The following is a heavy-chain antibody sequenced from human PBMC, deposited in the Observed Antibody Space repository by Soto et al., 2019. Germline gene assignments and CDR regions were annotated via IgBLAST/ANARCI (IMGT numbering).Heavy chain of an antibody. Sequence: SVKVSCKASGGTFSSYAISWVRQAPGQGLEWRGGIIPIFGTANYAQKFQGRVTITADESTSTAYMELSSLRSEDTAVYYCARVIRXYSYGFDRQYYYYGMDVWGPGTTVTVSS. J-gene: IGHJ6*02. CDR2: IIPIFGTA. V-gene: IGHV1-69*13. CDR3: ARVIRXYSYGFDRQYYYYGMDV. D-gene: IGHD5-18*01. CDR1: GGTFSSYA.